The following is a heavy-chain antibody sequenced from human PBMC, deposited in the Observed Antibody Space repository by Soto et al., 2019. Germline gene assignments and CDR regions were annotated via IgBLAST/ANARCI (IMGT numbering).Heavy chain of an antibody. J-gene: IGHJ4*02. D-gene: IGHD3-3*01. CDR1: GFTFSSYS. V-gene: IGHV3-21*01. CDR3: AREGGRGFLEWLSEGYYFDY. Sequence: GGSLRLSCAASGFTFSSYSMNWVRQAPGKGLEWVSSISSSSSYIYYADSVKGRFTISRDNAKNSLYLQMNSLRAEDTAVYYCAREGGRGFLEWLSEGYYFDYWGQGTLVTVSS. CDR2: ISSSSSYI.